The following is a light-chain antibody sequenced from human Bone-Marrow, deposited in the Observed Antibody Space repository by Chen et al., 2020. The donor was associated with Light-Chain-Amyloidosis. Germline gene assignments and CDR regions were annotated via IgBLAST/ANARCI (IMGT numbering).Light chain of an antibody. V-gene: IGLV3-25*03. CDR3: QSADSSGTYEVI. J-gene: IGLJ2*01. CDR1: DLPTKY. Sequence: SYALTQPPSVSASTGQTARITCSGDDLPTKYAYWYQQKPGQAPVLVIHRDTERPSGISERFSGSSSGTTATLTISGVQAEDEADYHCQSADSSGTYEVIFGGGTKLTVL. CDR2: RDT.